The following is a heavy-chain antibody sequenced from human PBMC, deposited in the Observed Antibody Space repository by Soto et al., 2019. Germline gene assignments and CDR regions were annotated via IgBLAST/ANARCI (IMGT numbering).Heavy chain of an antibody. D-gene: IGHD2-15*01. CDR2: ISGSGGST. CDR3: AKVGASEGFTIKYGMDV. Sequence: GGSLRLSCAASGFTFSSYAMSWVRQAPGKGLEWVSAISGSGGSTYYADSVKGRFTISRDNSKNTLYLQMNSLRAEDTAVYYCAKVGASEGFTIKYGMDVWGQGTTVTVSS. J-gene: IGHJ6*02. CDR1: GFTFSSYA. V-gene: IGHV3-23*01.